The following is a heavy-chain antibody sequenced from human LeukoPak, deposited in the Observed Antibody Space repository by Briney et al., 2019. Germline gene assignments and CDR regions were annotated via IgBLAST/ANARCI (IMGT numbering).Heavy chain of an antibody. J-gene: IGHJ6*02. D-gene: IGHD3-10*01. CDR3: ARVASYASGCYYNGMDV. CDR1: GFTFTSYW. V-gene: IGHV3-7*01. CDR2: IKQDGSEK. Sequence: GGSLRLSCVASGFTFTSYWMSWVRQAPGKGLEWVANIKQDGSEKYYVDSVKGRFTVSRDNAKNSLYLQMNSLRAEDTAVYYCARVASYASGCYYNGMDVWGQGTTVTVSS.